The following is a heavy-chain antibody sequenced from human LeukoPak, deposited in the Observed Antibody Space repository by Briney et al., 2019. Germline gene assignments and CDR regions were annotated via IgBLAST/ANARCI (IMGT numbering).Heavy chain of an antibody. CDR1: GFTFSSYS. V-gene: IGHV3-48*01. CDR2: ISSSSTI. CDR3: AKTYQYYDILTGWGSFDI. J-gene: IGHJ3*02. D-gene: IGHD3-9*01. Sequence: GGSLRLSCAASGFTFSSYSMNWVRQAPGKGLEWVSYISSSSTIYYADSVKGRFTISRDNAKNSLYLQMNSLRAEDTAVYYCAKTYQYYDILTGWGSFDIWGQGTMVTVSS.